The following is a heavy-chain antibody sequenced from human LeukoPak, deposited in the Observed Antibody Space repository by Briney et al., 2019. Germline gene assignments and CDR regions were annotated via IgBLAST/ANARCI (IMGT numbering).Heavy chain of an antibody. Sequence: PSETLSLTCTVSGGSISSYYWSWIRQPPGKGLEWIGYIYYSGSTNYNPSLKSRVTISVDTSKNQFSLKLSSVTAADTAVYYCARVKGSSSPFDYWGQGTLVTVSS. CDR1: GGSISSYY. V-gene: IGHV4-59*01. CDR2: IYYSGST. D-gene: IGHD6-6*01. J-gene: IGHJ4*02. CDR3: ARVKGSSSPFDY.